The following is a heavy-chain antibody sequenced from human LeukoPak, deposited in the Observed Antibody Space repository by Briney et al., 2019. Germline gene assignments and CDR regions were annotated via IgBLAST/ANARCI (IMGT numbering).Heavy chain of an antibody. V-gene: IGHV3-21*01. CDR1: GFTFSSYS. CDR2: ISSSSSYI. CDR3: ARGGYGDYVYGY. Sequence: GGSLRLSCAASGFTFSSYSMNWVRQAPGKGLEWVSSISSSSSYIYCADSVKGRFTISRDNAKNSLYLQMNSLRAEDTAVYYCARGGYGDYVYGYWGQGTLVTVSS. J-gene: IGHJ4*02. D-gene: IGHD4-17*01.